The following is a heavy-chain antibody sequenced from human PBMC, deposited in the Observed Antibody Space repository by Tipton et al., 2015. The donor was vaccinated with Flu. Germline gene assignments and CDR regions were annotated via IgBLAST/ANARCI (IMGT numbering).Heavy chain of an antibody. CDR2: ISSSSNTI. CDR3: ATLTGDDY. J-gene: IGHJ4*02. D-gene: IGHD7-27*01. CDR1: GFTFSSYE. V-gene: IGHV3-48*03. Sequence: SLRLSCAASGFTFSSYEMNWVRQAPGKRLEWVSYISSSSNTISYADSVRGRFTISRDNTKKSLSLQLNSLRAEDTAIYYCATLTGDDYWGQGILVTVSS.